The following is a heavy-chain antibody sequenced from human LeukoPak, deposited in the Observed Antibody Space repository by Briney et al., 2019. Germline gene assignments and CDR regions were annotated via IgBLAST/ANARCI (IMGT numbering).Heavy chain of an antibody. V-gene: IGHV5-51*01. J-gene: IGHJ6*02. Sequence: GESLKISCKGSGYKFTNYWIVWVRQMPGKGLEWMGIIYPGDSDTRYSPSFQGQVTISADKSISTAYLQWSSLKASDTAMYYCARRKYSSSWQYYYYYGMDVWGQGTTVTVSS. CDR1: GYKFTNYW. CDR2: IYPGDSDT. D-gene: IGHD6-13*01. CDR3: ARRKYSSSWQYYYYYGMDV.